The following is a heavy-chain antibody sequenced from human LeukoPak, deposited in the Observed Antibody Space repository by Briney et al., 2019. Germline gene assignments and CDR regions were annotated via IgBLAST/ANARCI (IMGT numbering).Heavy chain of an antibody. CDR3: VKGPCTSSSCFLDS. D-gene: IGHD2-15*01. V-gene: IGHV3-23*01. CDR2: ISGGGGST. J-gene: IGHJ4*02. Sequence: GGSLRLSCAASGFTFSSYAMSWVRQDPGEGLEWVSAISGGGGSTYYADSVKGRFTISRDSSKNTLYLQMSSLRAEDAAVYYCVKGPCTSSSCFLDSWGQGTLVTVSS. CDR1: GFTFSSYA.